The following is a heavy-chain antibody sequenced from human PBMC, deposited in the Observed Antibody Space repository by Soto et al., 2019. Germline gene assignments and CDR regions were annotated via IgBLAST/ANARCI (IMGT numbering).Heavy chain of an antibody. D-gene: IGHD6-19*01. J-gene: IGHJ4*02. CDR2: INPNSGGT. CDR1: GYTFTGYY. CDR3: AGTGYSSGWDVDPFDY. V-gene: IGHV1-2*02. Sequence: QVQLVQSGAEVKKPGASVKVSCKASGYTFTGYYMHWVRQAPGQGLEWMGWINPNSGGTNYAQKFQGRVTMTRDTSISTAYMEVSRLRSDDTAVYYCAGTGYSSGWDVDPFDYWGQGTLVTVSS.